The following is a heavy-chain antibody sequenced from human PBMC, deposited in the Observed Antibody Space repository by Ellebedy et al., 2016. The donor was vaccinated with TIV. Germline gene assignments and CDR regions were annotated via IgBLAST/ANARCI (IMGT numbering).Heavy chain of an antibody. CDR2: ISWDGGRT. CDR1: GFTFDDYT. J-gene: IGHJ4*02. CDR3: AKAAAGTWLGLFRIDY. Sequence: PGGSLRLSCAASGFTFDDYTMHWVRQVPGKGLEWVSLISWDGGRTSYADSVKGRFTISRDNSENSLYLQMNSLKTEDTALYYCAKAAAGTWLGLFRIDYWGQGTLVTISS. D-gene: IGHD6-13*01. V-gene: IGHV3-43*01.